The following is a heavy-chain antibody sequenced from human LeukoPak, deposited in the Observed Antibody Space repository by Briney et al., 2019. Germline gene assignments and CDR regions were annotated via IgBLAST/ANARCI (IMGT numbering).Heavy chain of an antibody. CDR3: ARGTTLYYADY. J-gene: IGHJ4*02. CDR2: ISSSSSYI. Sequence: PGGSLRLSCAASGFTFSTYNMNWDRQAPGKGLEWVSFISSSSSYIYYADSVKGRFTISRDNAKNSLYLQMNSLRAEDTAVYYCARGTTLYYADYWGQGTLVTVSS. CDR1: GFTFSTYN. D-gene: IGHD3-10*01. V-gene: IGHV3-21*01.